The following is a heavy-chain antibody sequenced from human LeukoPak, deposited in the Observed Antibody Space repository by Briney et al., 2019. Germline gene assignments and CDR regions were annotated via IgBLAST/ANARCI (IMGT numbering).Heavy chain of an antibody. CDR3: AKVLGRGPYYFDY. CDR2: IIGSGEIS. Sequence: PSGGSLRLSCAASGFTFSIYAMSWVRQAPGRGLEWVSTIIGSGEISYYADSVKGRFTISRDNSKNTLYLRMNSLRAEDTAVYYCAKVLGRGPYYFDYWGQGTLVTVSS. D-gene: IGHD2-15*01. V-gene: IGHV3-23*01. CDR1: GFTFSIYA. J-gene: IGHJ4*02.